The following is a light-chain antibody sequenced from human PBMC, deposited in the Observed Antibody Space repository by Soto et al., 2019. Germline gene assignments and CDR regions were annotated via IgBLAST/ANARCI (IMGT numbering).Light chain of an antibody. CDR2: WAS. V-gene: IGKV4-1*01. CDR1: QTILYSPNNRNC. J-gene: IGKJ2*01. Sequence: DIVMTQSPDSLAVSLGERATINCKSSQTILYSPNNRNCLAWYQQKPGQPPRLLIYWASDREPGVPDRFSGCGSGTDFTLTISSLQAEDVAVYYCQQYYSIPYTFGQGTNLEIK. CDR3: QQYYSIPYT.